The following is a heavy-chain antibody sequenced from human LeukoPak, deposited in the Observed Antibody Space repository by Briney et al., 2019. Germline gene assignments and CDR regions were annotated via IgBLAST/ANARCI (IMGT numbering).Heavy chain of an antibody. CDR3: AKSGGYGLIDK. Sequence: SETLSLTCTVSGGSISSYYWGWIRQPPGKGLEWIGNIYYTGSTCYNVSLNSRVTISIDTSKSLFSLRLNSMTAADTAVYYCAKSGGYGLIDKWGQGTLVTVSS. V-gene: IGHV4-59*04. D-gene: IGHD1-26*01. CDR2: IYYTGST. CDR1: GGSISSYY. J-gene: IGHJ4*02.